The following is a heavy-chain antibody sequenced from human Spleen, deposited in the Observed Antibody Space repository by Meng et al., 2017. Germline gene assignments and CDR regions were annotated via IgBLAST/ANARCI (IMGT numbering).Heavy chain of an antibody. CDR2: IVVGSGNT. D-gene: IGHD5-24*01. Sequence: SVKVSCKASGFTFTSSAVQWVRQARGQRLEWIGWIVVGSGNTNYAQKFQERVTITRDMSTSTAYMELSSLRSEDTALYYCARGPYVEMAPHYYGMDVWGQGTTVTVSS. CDR3: ARGPYVEMAPHYYGMDV. V-gene: IGHV1-58*01. J-gene: IGHJ6*02. CDR1: GFTFTSSA.